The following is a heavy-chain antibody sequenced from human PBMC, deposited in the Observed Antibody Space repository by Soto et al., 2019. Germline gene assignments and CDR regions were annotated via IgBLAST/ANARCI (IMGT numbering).Heavy chain of an antibody. CDR1: GFTFSRNG. D-gene: IGHD3-22*01. Sequence: QVQLVESGGGVVQRGTSLRLTCAGSGFTFSRNGMHWVRQAPGKGLEWVALVSYDGSKKYYVDSVKGRFTISRDNSENTLYLQMNSLRAEDTAVYYCARWVGGSMSDNSGKYDSWGQGTLVTVSS. CDR3: ARWVGGSMSDNSGKYDS. V-gene: IGHV3-30*03. J-gene: IGHJ5*01. CDR2: VSYDGSKK.